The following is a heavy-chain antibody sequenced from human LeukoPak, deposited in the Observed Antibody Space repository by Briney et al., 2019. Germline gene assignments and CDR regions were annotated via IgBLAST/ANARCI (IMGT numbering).Heavy chain of an antibody. CDR2: ISWNSGSI. Sequence: GGSLRLSCAASGFTFDDYAMHWVRQAPGKGLEWVSGISWNSGSIGYADSVKGRFTISRDNAKNSLYLQMNSLRAEDTALYFCAKDAVVRGVRPYYFDYWGLGTLVTVSS. CDR3: AKDAVVRGVRPYYFDY. V-gene: IGHV3-9*01. CDR1: GFTFDDYA. J-gene: IGHJ4*02. D-gene: IGHD3-10*01.